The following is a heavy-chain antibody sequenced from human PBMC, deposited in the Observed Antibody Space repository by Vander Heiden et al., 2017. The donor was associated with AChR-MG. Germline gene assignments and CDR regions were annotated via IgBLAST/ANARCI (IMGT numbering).Heavy chain of an antibody. CDR1: GYTFTGYY. J-gene: IGHJ4*02. Sequence: QVQLVQSGAEVKKPGASVKVSCKASGYTFTGYYMHWMRQAPGQGLEWMGWINPNSGGTNYAQKFQGRVTMTRDTSISTAYMELSRLRSDDTAVYYCARGYCSGGSCFPKNDYWGQGTLVTVSS. CDR2: INPNSGGT. CDR3: ARGYCSGGSCFPKNDY. V-gene: IGHV1-2*02. D-gene: IGHD2-15*01.